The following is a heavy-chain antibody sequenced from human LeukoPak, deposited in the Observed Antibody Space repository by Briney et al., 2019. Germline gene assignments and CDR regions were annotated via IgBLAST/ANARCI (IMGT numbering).Heavy chain of an antibody. Sequence: PGGSLRLSCAASGFTFSNYGMTWVRQAPGKGLEWVSGLSGIGGSTYYADSVKGRFTISRDNSRNTLYLQMDSLRAEDTAVYYCAKDRGNWNSGVSDFDYWGQGTLVTVSS. V-gene: IGHV3-23*01. J-gene: IGHJ4*02. CDR3: AKDRGNWNSGVSDFDY. CDR2: LSGIGGST. D-gene: IGHD1-7*01. CDR1: GFTFSNYG.